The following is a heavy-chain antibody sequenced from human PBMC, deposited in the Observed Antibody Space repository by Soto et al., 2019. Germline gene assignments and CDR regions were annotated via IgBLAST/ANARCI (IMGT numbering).Heavy chain of an antibody. V-gene: IGHV4-4*07. CDR3: ATHRYDSSFD. J-gene: IGHJ4*02. Sequence: SETLSLTCTVSGGAISGYYWTWIRQSAGKGLEWIGRIYSSGGTKYNPSLKSRVTMSLDTSKNQFSLRLSSVTAADTAVYYCATHRYDSSFDWGQGTLVTVSS. D-gene: IGHD3-3*01. CDR2: IYSSGGT. CDR1: GGAISGYY.